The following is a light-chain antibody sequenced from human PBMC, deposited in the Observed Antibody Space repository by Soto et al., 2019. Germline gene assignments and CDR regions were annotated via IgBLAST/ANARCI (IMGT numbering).Light chain of an antibody. J-gene: IGKJ1*01. V-gene: IGKV3-20*01. Sequence: EIVLTQSPGTLSLSPGERATLSCRASQSVSSNFLAWYQQKPGQAPRLLIYGASTRATGIPDRFSGSGSGTHFTLTISRLEPADFSAYYCQQYDTTPRTFGQGTKVEI. CDR2: GAS. CDR1: QSVSSNF. CDR3: QQYDTTPRT.